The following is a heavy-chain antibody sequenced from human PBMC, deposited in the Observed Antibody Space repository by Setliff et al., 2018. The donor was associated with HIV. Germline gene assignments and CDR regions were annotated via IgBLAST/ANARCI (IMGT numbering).Heavy chain of an antibody. J-gene: IGHJ5*02. CDR1: GGTFSSYV. V-gene: IGHV1-69*05. D-gene: IGHD2-15*01. Sequence: SVKVSCKASGGTFSSYVISWVRQAPGQGPEWMGGIIPMYGVTNYAQKFQGRGTITTDESTSTAYMELSRLRSEDTAVYYCALPYCSGGNCWSSASLPPAGWFDPWGQGTLVTVSS. CDR3: ALPYCSGGNCWSSASLPPAGWFDP. CDR2: IIPMYGVT.